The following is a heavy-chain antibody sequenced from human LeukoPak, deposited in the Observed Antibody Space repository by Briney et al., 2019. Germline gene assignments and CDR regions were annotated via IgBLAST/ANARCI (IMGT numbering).Heavy chain of an antibody. V-gene: IGHV4-4*02. CDR2: IYHSGST. Sequence: SETLSLTCAVSGGSISSSNWWSWVRQPPGKGLGWIGEIYHSGSTNYNPSLKSRVTISVDKSKNQFSLKLSSVTAADMAVYYCARDLNSKGYYDSSGYGKGIDYWGQGTLVTVSS. CDR1: GGSISSSNW. D-gene: IGHD3-22*01. CDR3: ARDLNSKGYYDSSGYGKGIDY. J-gene: IGHJ4*02.